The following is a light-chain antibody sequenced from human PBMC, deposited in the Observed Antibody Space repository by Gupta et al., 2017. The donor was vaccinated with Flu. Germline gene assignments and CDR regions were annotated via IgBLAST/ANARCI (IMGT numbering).Light chain of an antibody. V-gene: IGKV3-20*01. Sequence: GTLSVSPGERATLSCRASQSVGSGYLAWYQQKPGQPPRLLIYGASNRATGIPDRFSGSGSGTDFSLTISRLEPEDFAVYYCQQDGGSPRTFGQGTKVEIK. J-gene: IGKJ1*01. CDR1: QSVGSGY. CDR3: QQDGGSPRT. CDR2: GAS.